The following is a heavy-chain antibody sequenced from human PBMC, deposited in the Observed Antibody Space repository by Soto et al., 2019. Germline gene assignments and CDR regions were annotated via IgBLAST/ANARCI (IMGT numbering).Heavy chain of an antibody. CDR2: IDSDGSST. Sequence: EVQLVESGGGLVQPGGSLRLSCAASGFTFSRFWMNWVRQAPGKGLLWVSRIDSDGSSTNYADSVKGRVTVSRDHAKNTLYLQMNSLRAEGTAVYYCARVGGYNWFEAWGQGTLVTVSS. CDR3: ARVGGYNWFEA. V-gene: IGHV3-74*01. J-gene: IGHJ5*02. CDR1: GFTFSRFW.